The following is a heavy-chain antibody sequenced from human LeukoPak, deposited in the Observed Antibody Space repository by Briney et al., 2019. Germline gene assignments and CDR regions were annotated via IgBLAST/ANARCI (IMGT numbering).Heavy chain of an antibody. CDR3: AKDVRFDSSGFDC. Sequence: GGSLRLSCAASGFTFSRYAMSWVRQAPGKGLEWVSAISGSGGSTYYADSVKGRFTNSRANSKNTLYLQMNSLRAEDAAVYYCAKDVRFDSSGFDCWGQGTLVTVSP. D-gene: IGHD6-19*01. CDR2: ISGSGGST. CDR1: GFTFSRYA. V-gene: IGHV3-23*01. J-gene: IGHJ4*02.